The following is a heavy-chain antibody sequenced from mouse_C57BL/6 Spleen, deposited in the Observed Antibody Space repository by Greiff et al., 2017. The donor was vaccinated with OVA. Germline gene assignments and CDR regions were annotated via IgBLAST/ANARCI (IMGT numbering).Heavy chain of an antibody. J-gene: IGHJ4*01. CDR1: GFSFNTYA. Sequence: EVKLVESGGGLVQPKGSLKLSCAASGFSFNTYAMNWVRQAPGKGLEWVARIRSKSNNYATYYADSVKDRFTISRDDSESMLYLQMNNLKTEDTAMYYCVSLGRYYYAMDYWGQGTSVTVSS. V-gene: IGHV10-1*01. CDR3: VSLGRYYYAMDY. CDR2: IRSKSNNYAT. D-gene: IGHD4-1*01.